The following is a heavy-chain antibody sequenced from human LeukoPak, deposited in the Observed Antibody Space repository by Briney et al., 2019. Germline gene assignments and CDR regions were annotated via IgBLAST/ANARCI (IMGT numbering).Heavy chain of an antibody. CDR1: GYTFTGYH. CDR2: MNPNSGNT. V-gene: IGHV1-8*02. D-gene: IGHD2-2*01. CDR3: ARGTGVPAAIRPSSLRYYYGMDV. Sequence: GASVKVSCKAPGYTFTGYHIHWVRQATGQGLEWMGWMNPNSGNTGYAQKFQGRVTMTRNTSISTAYMELSSLRSEDTAVYYCARGTGVPAAIRPSSLRYYYGMDVWGQGTTVTVSS. J-gene: IGHJ6*02.